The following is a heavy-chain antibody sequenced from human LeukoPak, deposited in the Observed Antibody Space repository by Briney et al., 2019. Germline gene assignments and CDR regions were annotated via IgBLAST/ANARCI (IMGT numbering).Heavy chain of an antibody. Sequence: SETLSLTCSVSGGSIRSSSYYWGWIRQPPGKGLEWIGSIYYSGSTYYNLSPKSRVIISADTSKNQFSLKVSSVTAADTAVYYCARPLPEGWFDPWGQGTLVTVSS. CDR1: GGSIRSSSYY. CDR3: ARPLPEGWFDP. CDR2: IYYSGST. J-gene: IGHJ5*02. V-gene: IGHV4-39*01.